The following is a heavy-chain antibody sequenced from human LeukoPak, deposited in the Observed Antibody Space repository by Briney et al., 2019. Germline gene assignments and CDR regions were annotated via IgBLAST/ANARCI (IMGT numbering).Heavy chain of an antibody. D-gene: IGHD6-19*01. J-gene: IGHJ6*03. CDR3: AKEGYSSGWRDFYYYYYMDV. Sequence: GGSLRLSCAASGFTFDDYAMHWVRQAPGKGLEWVSGISWNSGSIGYADSVKGRFTISRDNAKNTLYLQMNSLRAEDTAVYYCAKEGYSSGWRDFYYYYYMDVWGKGTTVTVSS. V-gene: IGHV3-9*01. CDR2: ISWNSGSI. CDR1: GFTFDDYA.